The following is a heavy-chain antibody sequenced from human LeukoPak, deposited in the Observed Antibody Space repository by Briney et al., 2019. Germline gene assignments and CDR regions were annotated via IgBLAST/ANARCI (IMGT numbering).Heavy chain of an antibody. CDR2: INPSGGST. V-gene: IGHV1-46*01. D-gene: IGHD2-21*02. CDR3: ASSRRLLFYYFDY. Sequence: ASVKVSCKASGYTFTSYYMHWVRQAPGQGLEWMGIINPSGGSTSYAQKFQGRVTMTRDMSTSTVYMELSSLRSEDTAVYYCASSRRLLFYYFDYWGQGTLVTVSS. CDR1: GYTFTSYY. J-gene: IGHJ4*02.